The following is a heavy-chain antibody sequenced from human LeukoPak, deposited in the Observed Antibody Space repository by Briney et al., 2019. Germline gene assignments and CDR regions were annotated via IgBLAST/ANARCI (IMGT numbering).Heavy chain of an antibody. J-gene: IGHJ6*02. Sequence: PGGSLRLSCEASGFTFSSYAMHWVRQAPGKGLEWVAVISYDGSNKYYADSVKGRFTISRDNSKNTLYLQMNSLRAEDTAVYYCARDLTMVRGVMCGMDVWGQGTTVTVSS. CDR3: ARDLTMVRGVMCGMDV. D-gene: IGHD3-10*01. CDR1: GFTFSSYA. V-gene: IGHV3-30-3*01. CDR2: ISYDGSNK.